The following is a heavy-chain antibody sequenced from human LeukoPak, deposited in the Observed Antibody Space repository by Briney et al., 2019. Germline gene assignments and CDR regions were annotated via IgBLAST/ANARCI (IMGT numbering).Heavy chain of an antibody. CDR2: IYYSGST. D-gene: IGHD4-17*01. CDR3: ATDAEYGDYGAYSYFDL. CDR1: GGSISSSSYY. J-gene: IGHJ2*01. V-gene: IGHV4-39*01. Sequence: PSETLSLTCTVSGGSISSSSYYWGWIRQPPGKGLEWIGSIYYSGSTYYNPSLKSRVTISVDTSKNQFSLKLSSVTAADTAVYYCATDAEYGDYGAYSYFDLWGRGTLVTVSS.